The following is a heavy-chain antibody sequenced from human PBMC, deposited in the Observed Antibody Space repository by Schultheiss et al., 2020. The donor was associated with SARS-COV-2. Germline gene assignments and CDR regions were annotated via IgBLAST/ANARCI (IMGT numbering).Heavy chain of an antibody. V-gene: IGHV4-31*03. CDR2: MYYTGDT. J-gene: IGHJ4*02. CDR3: ARGTSRWLPDY. D-gene: IGHD4-23*01. Sequence: SETLSLTCTLSGGSISTGYYYWSWIRQHPGKGLEWIGYMYYTGDTYYNLSLKSRVNLSVDMSENQFSLKLSSVTAADTAVYYCARGTSRWLPDYWGQGTLVTVSS. CDR1: GGSISTGYYY.